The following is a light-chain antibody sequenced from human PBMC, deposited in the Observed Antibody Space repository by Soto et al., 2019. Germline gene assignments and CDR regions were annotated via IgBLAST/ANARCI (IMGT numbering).Light chain of an antibody. V-gene: IGLV1-40*01. J-gene: IGLJ1*01. CDR3: QSYDSSLSAYV. CDR2: GHS. Sequence: QSVLAQPPSVSGAPGQKVTISCTGSSSNIGAGYDLHWYQQLPGTAPKLLLYGHSNRPSGVPDRFSGSKSGTSASLAITGLQAEDEADYYCQSYDSSLSAYVFGTGTNITVL. CDR1: SSNIGAGYD.